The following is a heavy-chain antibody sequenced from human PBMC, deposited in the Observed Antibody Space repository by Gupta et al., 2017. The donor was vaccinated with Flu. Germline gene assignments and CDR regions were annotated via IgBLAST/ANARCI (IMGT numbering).Heavy chain of an antibody. Sequence: QVQLVESRGCVFQPGRSLRLSFAVSGFSFRTYGMHWVRQATGKGVEGVAVISYDGSSKYYADAVKGRFTSSRDNSKDTLYLQMNSLRTEDTAVYYCAEDRRRYSYAYGMDVWGQGTTVTVS. J-gene: IGHJ6*02. V-gene: IGHV3-30*18. CDR2: ISYDGSSK. D-gene: IGHD5-18*01. CDR1: GFSFRTYG. CDR3: AEDRRRYSYAYGMDV.